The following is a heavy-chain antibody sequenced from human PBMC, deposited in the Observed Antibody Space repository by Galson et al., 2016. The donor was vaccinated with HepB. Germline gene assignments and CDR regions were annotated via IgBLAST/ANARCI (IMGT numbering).Heavy chain of an antibody. CDR1: GGSFSGYY. CDR2: INHSGST. J-gene: IGHJ4*02. Sequence: SETLSLTCAVYGGSFSGYYWSWIRQPPGKGLEWIGAINHSGSTNYNPSLKSRVTISVDTSKNQFSLKLSSVTAADTAVYYCARAGWYLAYFDSWGQGTLVTVSS. CDR3: ARAGWYLAYFDS. V-gene: IGHV4-34*01. D-gene: IGHD6-19*01.